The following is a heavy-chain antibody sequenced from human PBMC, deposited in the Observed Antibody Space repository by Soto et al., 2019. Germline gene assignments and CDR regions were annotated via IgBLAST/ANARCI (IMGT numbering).Heavy chain of an antibody. J-gene: IGHJ4*02. D-gene: IGHD1-26*01. CDR3: AGGGVWELLNNY. V-gene: IGHV4-59*01. CDR1: GGSISSYY. CDR2: IYYSGST. Sequence: ETLSLTCTVSGGSISSYYWSWIRQPPGKGLEWIGYIYYSGSTNYNPSLKSRVTISVDTSKNQFSLKLSSVTAADTAVYYCAGGGVWELLNNYWGQGTLVTVSS.